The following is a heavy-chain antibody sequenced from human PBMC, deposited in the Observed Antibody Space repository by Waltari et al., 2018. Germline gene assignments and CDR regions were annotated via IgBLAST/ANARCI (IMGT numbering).Heavy chain of an antibody. Sequence: EVQLVESGVDLVQPGGSLRLSCAASGFSFSRSWMTWVRQTPGKGPEWVGNIQQNGSEKWYADSVKGRFTISRDNAMNLVYLQMNSLRVEDTAVYYCARDLVATPPWGQGTLVTVSS. V-gene: IGHV3-7*01. CDR3: ARDLVATPP. J-gene: IGHJ5*02. D-gene: IGHD2-21*02. CDR2: IQQNGSEK. CDR1: GFSFSRSW.